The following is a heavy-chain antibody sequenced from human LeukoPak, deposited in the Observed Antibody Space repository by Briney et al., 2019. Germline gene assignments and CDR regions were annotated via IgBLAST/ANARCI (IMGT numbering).Heavy chain of an antibody. CDR2: ISSSGSTI. CDR3: ARAVGYYDYVWGSYRYPYFDY. J-gene: IGHJ4*02. V-gene: IGHV3-48*03. CDR1: GFTFSSYE. Sequence: GGSLRLSCAASGFTFSSYEMNWVRQAPGKGLEWVAYISSSGSTIYYADSVKGRFTISRDNAKNSLYLQMNSLRAEDTAVYYCARAVGYYDYVWGSYRYPYFDYWGQGTLVTVSS. D-gene: IGHD3-16*02.